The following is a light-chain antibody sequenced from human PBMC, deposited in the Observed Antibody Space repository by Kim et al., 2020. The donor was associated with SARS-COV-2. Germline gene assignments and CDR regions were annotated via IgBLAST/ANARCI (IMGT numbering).Light chain of an antibody. CDR1: QSVSTS. Sequence: LSPGERAPPSCRASQSVSTSLAWYQQKPGQAPRLLIYDAFYRATGIPARFSGSGSGTDFTLTISSLEPEDFAVYYCQQRSNWPLTFGGGTKVDIK. CDR2: DAF. J-gene: IGKJ4*01. V-gene: IGKV3-11*01. CDR3: QQRSNWPLT.